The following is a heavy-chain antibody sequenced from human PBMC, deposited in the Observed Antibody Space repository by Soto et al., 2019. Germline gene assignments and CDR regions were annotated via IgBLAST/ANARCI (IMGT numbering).Heavy chain of an antibody. J-gene: IGHJ4*02. CDR2: ISAYNGNT. Sequence: ASVKVSCKASGYTFTSYGISWGRQAPGQGLEWMGWISAYNGNTNYAQKLPGRVTMTTDTSTSTAYMELRSLRSDDTAVYYCAREANYYYDSSGYRTTDYWGQGTLVTVSS. CDR1: GYTFTSYG. V-gene: IGHV1-18*01. D-gene: IGHD3-22*01. CDR3: AREANYYYDSSGYRTTDY.